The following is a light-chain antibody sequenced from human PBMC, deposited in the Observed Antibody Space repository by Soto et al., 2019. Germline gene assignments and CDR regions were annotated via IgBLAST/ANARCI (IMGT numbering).Light chain of an antibody. CDR1: SSNIGAGYN. Sequence: QSVLTQPPSVSGAPGQRVTISCTGSSSNIGAGYNVHWYQQVPGTAPKLLIYSDSNRPSGVPDRFSGSKSGTSASLAITGLQAEDEADYYCQSYDSSLSGWLFGGGTQLTVL. CDR2: SDS. J-gene: IGLJ3*02. CDR3: QSYDSSLSGWL. V-gene: IGLV1-40*01.